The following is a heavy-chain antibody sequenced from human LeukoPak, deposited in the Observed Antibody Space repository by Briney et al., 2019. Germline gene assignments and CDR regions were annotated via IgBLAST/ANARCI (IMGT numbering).Heavy chain of an antibody. V-gene: IGHV1-46*01. CDR2: INPSGGST. CDR3: ARQGSPKGRQRGVSDY. D-gene: IGHD2-21*01. J-gene: IGHJ4*02. Sequence: ASVKVSCKASGYTFTSYYMHWVRQAPGQGLEWMGIINPSGGSTSYAQKFQGRVTMTRDTSTSTVYMELSSLRSEDTAVYYCARQGSPKGRQRGVSDYWGQGTLVTVSS. CDR1: GYTFTSYY.